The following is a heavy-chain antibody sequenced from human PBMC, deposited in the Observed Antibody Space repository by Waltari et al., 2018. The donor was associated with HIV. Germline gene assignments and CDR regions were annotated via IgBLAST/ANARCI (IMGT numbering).Heavy chain of an antibody. D-gene: IGHD2-2*02. Sequence: QVQLQQWGAGLLTPSETLSLTCAVYGGSFSGYYWSWIRQPPGKGLEWIGEINHRGSTNYNPSLKSRVIISVDTSMNQFSLKLSSGTAADTAVYYCARARYCSSTRCYTKGRRNSFYYYALDVWGQGTTVTVSS. V-gene: IGHV4-34*01. CDR1: GGSFSGYY. CDR2: INHRGST. J-gene: IGHJ6*02. CDR3: ARARYCSSTRCYTKGRRNSFYYYALDV.